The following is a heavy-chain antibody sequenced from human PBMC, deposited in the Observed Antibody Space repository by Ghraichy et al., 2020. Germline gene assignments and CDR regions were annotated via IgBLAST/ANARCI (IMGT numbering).Heavy chain of an antibody. D-gene: IGHD3-16*02. CDR2: INHSGST. CDR3: ARKSIWGSYRHDY. CDR1: GGSFSGYY. Sequence: SETLSLTCAVYGGSFSGYYWSWIRQPPGKGLEWIGEINHSGSTNYNPSLKSRVTISVDTSKNQFSLKLSSVTAADTAVYYCARKSIWGSYRHDYWGQGTLVTVSS. V-gene: IGHV4-34*01. J-gene: IGHJ4*02.